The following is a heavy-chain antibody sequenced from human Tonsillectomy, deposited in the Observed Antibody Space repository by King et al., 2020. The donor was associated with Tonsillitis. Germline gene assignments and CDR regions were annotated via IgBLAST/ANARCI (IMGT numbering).Heavy chain of an antibody. CDR1: GFSLSTSAMC. CDR3: ARIRGVVVAAPRYGMDV. V-gene: IGHV2-70*01. D-gene: IGHD2-15*01. J-gene: IGHJ6*02. Sequence: TLKESGPALVKPPQTLTLTCTFSGFSLSTSAMCVSWIRQPPGKALEWLALIDWDDDKYYSTSLKTRLTISKDTSKNQVVLTMTNMDPVDTATYYGARIRGVVVAAPRYGMDVWGQGTTVTVSS. CDR2: IDWDDDK.